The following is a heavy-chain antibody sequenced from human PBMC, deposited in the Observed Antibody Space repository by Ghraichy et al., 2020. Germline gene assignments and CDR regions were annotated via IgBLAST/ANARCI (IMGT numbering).Heavy chain of an antibody. CDR3: ARDRHHFSREFDP. CDR2: IWYDGSNK. D-gene: IGHD5-24*01. CDR1: GFTFSSYG. J-gene: IGHJ5*02. Sequence: GESLNISCAASGFTFSSYGMHWVRQAPGKGLEWVAVIWYDGSNKYYADSVKGRFTISRDNSKNTLYLQMNSLRAEDTAVYYCARDRHHFSREFDPWGQGTLVTVSS. V-gene: IGHV3-33*01.